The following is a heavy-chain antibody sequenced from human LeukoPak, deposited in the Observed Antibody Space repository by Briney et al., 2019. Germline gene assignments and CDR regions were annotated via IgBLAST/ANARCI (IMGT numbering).Heavy chain of an antibody. CDR1: GFTFSSYA. J-gene: IGHJ4*02. CDR2: ISGSGGST. D-gene: IGHD6-13*01. CDR3: AKDRAAGTYYFDY. Sequence: GGSLRLSCAASGFTFSSYAMSWVRQAPGKGLEWVSAISGSGGSTYYADSVKGRYTISRDNSKNTLYLQMNSLRAEDTAVYYCAKDRAAGTYYFDYWGQGTLVTVSS. V-gene: IGHV3-23*01.